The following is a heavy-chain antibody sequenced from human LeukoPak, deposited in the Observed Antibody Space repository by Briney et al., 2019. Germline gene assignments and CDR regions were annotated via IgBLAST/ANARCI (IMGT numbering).Heavy chain of an antibody. CDR1: GSDFTKYW. Sequence: GESLKISCQASGSDFTKYWVGWVRQMPGKGLEWMGVIYPGDSDTRYSPSFQGQVTISADKSISTAYLQWSSLKASDTAMYYCAVRGIVGATDTDYWGQGTLVTVSS. D-gene: IGHD1-26*01. CDR3: AVRGIVGATDTDY. V-gene: IGHV5-51*01. J-gene: IGHJ4*02. CDR2: IYPGDSDT.